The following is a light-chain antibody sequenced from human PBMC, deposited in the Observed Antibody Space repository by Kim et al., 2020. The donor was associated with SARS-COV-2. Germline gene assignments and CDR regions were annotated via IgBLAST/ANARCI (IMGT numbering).Light chain of an antibody. CDR1: SSNIGNNA. Sequence: QSVLTQPPSVSGAPRQSITISCSGGSSNIGNNAVNWYQQLPGKAPKLLIYYNDLLPSGVSDRFSGSKSGTSASLAISGLQSEDEAHYYCGTWDDSLSGWVFGGGTKVTVL. CDR3: GTWDDSLSGWV. J-gene: IGLJ3*02. CDR2: YND. V-gene: IGLV1-36*01.